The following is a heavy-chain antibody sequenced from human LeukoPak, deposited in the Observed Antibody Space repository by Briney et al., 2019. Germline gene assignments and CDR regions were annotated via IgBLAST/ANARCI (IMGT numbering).Heavy chain of an antibody. CDR2: ISYDGSNK. CDR3: AGYCSTTSCRNIDY. J-gene: IGHJ4*02. Sequence: PGGSLRLSCAASGFTFSSYGMHWVRQAPGKGLEWVAVISYDGSNKYYADSVKGRFTISRDNSKNTLYLQMNSLRAEDTAMYYCAGYCSTTSCRNIDYWGQGTLVTVSS. V-gene: IGHV3-30*03. CDR1: GFTFSSYG. D-gene: IGHD2-2*01.